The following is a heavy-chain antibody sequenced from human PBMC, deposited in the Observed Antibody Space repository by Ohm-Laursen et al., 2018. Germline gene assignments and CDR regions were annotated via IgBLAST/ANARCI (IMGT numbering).Heavy chain of an antibody. V-gene: IGHV3-23*01. CDR2: MRSSGTRI. D-gene: IGHD2-2*01. Sequence: SLRLSCTATGFTLSSYAMNWVRWAPGKGLEWVSSMRSSGTRIHYADSVKGRFTISGDNSKNTLFLQLNSLRVEDTAVYYCAKGNCSNTNCSGFYGMDVWGQGSTVTVSS. CDR3: AKGNCSNTNCSGFYGMDV. J-gene: IGHJ6*02. CDR1: GFTLSSYA.